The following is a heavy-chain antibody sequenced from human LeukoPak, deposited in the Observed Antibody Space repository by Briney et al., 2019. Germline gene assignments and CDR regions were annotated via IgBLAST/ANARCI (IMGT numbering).Heavy chain of an antibody. CDR3: AKPCDEEWLVTKIELDC. V-gene: IGHV3-23*01. CDR1: VYSFTYNA. D-gene: IGHD5-12*01. Sequence: GGSLRLSCAASVYSFTYNAMTWVRQSPGGGLEGGSAISGSGGSTCYADSLKGRFTISRDNYKNTLYLQMPSLRAEDTAVYYCAKPCDEEWLVTKIELDCWAQGTLVTVSS. CDR2: ISGSGGST. J-gene: IGHJ4*02.